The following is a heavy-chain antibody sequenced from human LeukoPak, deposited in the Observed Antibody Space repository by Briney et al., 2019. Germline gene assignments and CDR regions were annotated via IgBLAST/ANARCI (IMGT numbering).Heavy chain of an antibody. CDR1: GASISGYY. V-gene: IGHV4-59*01. CDR2: IYHSGGT. D-gene: IGHD3-3*01. CDR3: AREGTAFWHWFDP. J-gene: IGHJ5*02. Sequence: PSETLSLTCSVCGASISGYYWSWIRQPPGKGLEWIGYIYHSGGTNYNPSLKSRVTISVDTSKNQFSLKLNSVTAADTALYYCAREGTAFWHWFDPWGQGTLVTVSS.